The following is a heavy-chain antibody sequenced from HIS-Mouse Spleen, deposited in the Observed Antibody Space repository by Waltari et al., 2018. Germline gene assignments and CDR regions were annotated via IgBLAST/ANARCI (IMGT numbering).Heavy chain of an antibody. CDR1: GCSISSRSYY. Sequence: QLQLQESGPGLVKPSETLSLTCTVSGCSISSRSYYWGWLRQPPGKGLEWIGSIYYSGSTYYNPSLKSRVTISVDTSKNQFSLKLSSVTAADTAVYYCAREIPYSSSWYDWYFDLWVRGTLVTVSS. V-gene: IGHV4-39*07. D-gene: IGHD6-13*01. CDR2: IYYSGST. CDR3: AREIPYSSSWYDWYFDL. J-gene: IGHJ2*01.